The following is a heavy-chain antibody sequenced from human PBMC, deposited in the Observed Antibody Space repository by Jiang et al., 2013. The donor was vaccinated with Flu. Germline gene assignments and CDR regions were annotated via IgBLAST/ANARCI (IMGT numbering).Heavy chain of an antibody. Sequence: VQLVESGGGLVKPGGSLRLSCAASGFTFSSYSMNWVRQAPGKGLEWVSSISRSSSDIHFADSVEGRFTISRDNAKNSVYLQMNRLRVEDTAVYYCVRATLTVTINWDYDGMDVWGQGTTVTVSS. CDR3: VRATLTVTINWDYDGMDV. CDR2: ISRSSSDI. J-gene: IGHJ6*02. V-gene: IGHV3-21*01. D-gene: IGHD4-11*01. CDR1: GFTFSSYS.